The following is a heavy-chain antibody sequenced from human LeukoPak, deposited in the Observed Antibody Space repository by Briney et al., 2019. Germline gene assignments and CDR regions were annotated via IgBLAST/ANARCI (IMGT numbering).Heavy chain of an antibody. CDR2: ISYSGST. CDR3: ARGGWSLDY. D-gene: IGHD6-19*01. CDR1: SASINSFY. Sequence: SETLSLTCAVSSASINSFYWSWIRQPPGKGLEWIGHISYSGSTNYNPSLKSRVTISVDTSKNQFSLKLSSVTAADTAVYYCARGGWSLDYWGQGTLVTVSS. V-gene: IGHV4-59*01. J-gene: IGHJ4*02.